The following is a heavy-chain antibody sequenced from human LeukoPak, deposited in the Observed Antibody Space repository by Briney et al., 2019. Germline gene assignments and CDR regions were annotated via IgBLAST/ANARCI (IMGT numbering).Heavy chain of an antibody. CDR2: ISYDGSNK. D-gene: IGHD3-22*01. CDR1: GFTFSSYA. Sequence: GGSLRLSCAASGFTFSSYAMHWVRQAPGKGLEWVAVISYDGSNKYYADSVKGRFTTSRDNSKNTLYLQMNSLRAEDTAVYYCARGGPYYYDSSGFHDAFDIWGQGTMVTVSS. CDR3: ARGGPYYYDSSGFHDAFDI. V-gene: IGHV3-30-3*01. J-gene: IGHJ3*02.